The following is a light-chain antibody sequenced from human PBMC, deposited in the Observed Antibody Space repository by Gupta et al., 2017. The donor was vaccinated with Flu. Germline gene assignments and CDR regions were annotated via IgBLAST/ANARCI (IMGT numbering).Light chain of an antibody. CDR1: QSVLYSSNNKNY. Sequence: DIVMTQSPDSLAVSLGERTTINCKSSQSVLYSSNNKNYLAWYQQKPGQPPKLLIYWASTRESGVPDRFSGSGSGTDFTLTISSRQAEDVAVYYCQQEDSTSYTFGQGTKLEIK. J-gene: IGKJ2*01. CDR2: WAS. V-gene: IGKV4-1*01. CDR3: QQEDSTSYT.